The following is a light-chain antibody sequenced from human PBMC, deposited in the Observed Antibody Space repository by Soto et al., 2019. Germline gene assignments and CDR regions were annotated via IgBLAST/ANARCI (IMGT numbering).Light chain of an antibody. J-gene: IGLJ2*01. V-gene: IGLV2-8*01. CDR1: SSDVRRYNY. Sequence: QSALTQPPSASGSPGQSVTISCTGTSSDVRRYNYVSWYQQHPGKAPKLIISEVSKRPSGVPDRFSGSKSGNTASLTVSGLQAEDEADYYCSSYAGYNNGVVFGGGTKLTVL. CDR2: EVS. CDR3: SSYAGYNNGVV.